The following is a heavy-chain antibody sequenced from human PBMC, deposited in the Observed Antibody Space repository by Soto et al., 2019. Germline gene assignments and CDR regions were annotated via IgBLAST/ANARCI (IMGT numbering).Heavy chain of an antibody. V-gene: IGHV4-39*01. CDR3: ARLPGSSTSCQNYFDY. D-gene: IGHD2-2*01. CDR2: IYYSGST. Sequence: TSETLSLTCTVYGGSISSSSYYWGWIRQPPGKGLEWIGSIYYSGSTYYNPSLKSRVTISVDTSKNQFSLKLSSVTAADTAVYYCARLPGSSTSCQNYFDYWGQGTLVTVSS. J-gene: IGHJ4*02. CDR1: GGSISSSSYY.